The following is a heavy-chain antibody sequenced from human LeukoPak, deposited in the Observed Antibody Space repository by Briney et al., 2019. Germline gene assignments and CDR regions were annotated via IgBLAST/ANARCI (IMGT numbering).Heavy chain of an antibody. Sequence: PSETLSLTCTVSGGSISSSSYYWGWIRQPPGKGLEWIGSIYYSGSTYYNPSLKSRVTISVDTSKNQFSLKLSSVTAADMAVYYCAREVTPEFDWFGPWGQGTLVTVSS. V-gene: IGHV4-39*02. D-gene: IGHD4-23*01. CDR2: IYYSGST. J-gene: IGHJ5*02. CDR1: GGSISSSSYY. CDR3: AREVTPEFDWFGP.